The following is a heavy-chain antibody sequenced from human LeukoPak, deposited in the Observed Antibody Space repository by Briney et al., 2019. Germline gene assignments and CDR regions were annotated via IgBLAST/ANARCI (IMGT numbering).Heavy chain of an antibody. V-gene: IGHV3-21*01. D-gene: IGHD1-26*01. CDR1: GFTFSSYS. CDR3: ARDSSHLTGASYYFDY. Sequence: GGSLRLSCAASGFTFSSYSMNWVRQAPGKGLEWVSSISSSSSYIYYADSVKGRFTISRDNAKNSLYLQMNSLRAEDTAVYYCARDSSHLTGASYYFDYWGQGTLVTVSS. J-gene: IGHJ4*02. CDR2: ISSSSSYI.